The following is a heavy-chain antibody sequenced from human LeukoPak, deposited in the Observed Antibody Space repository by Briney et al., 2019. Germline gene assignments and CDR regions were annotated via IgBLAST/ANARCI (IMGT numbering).Heavy chain of an antibody. CDR2: IKGDESEK. J-gene: IGHJ4*02. CDR3: ARVGSGSSYRPFDY. CDR1: GFTFSSFW. D-gene: IGHD3-10*01. Sequence: GGSLRLSCAVSGFTFSSFWVRWVRRAPGNGAVWVAYIKGDESEKSYVDSVKGRFTISRDSAKNSLYLQMSSLRAEDTAVYCCARVGSGSSYRPFDYWGQGTLVTVSS. V-gene: IGHV3-7*01.